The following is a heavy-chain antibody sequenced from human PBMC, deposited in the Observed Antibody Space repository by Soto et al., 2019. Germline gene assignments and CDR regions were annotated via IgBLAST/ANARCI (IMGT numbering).Heavy chain of an antibody. CDR3: ARGEATVTNYYYGMDV. CDR1: GYTFTSYG. D-gene: IGHD4-17*01. Sequence: QVQLVQSGAEVKKPGASVKVSCTASGYTFTSYGISWVRQAPGQGLEWLGWISAYNGNTNYAQKLQGRVTMTTDTATSTAYMELRSLRSDDTAVYYCARGEATVTNYYYGMDVWGQGTTVTVSS. CDR2: ISAYNGNT. J-gene: IGHJ6*02. V-gene: IGHV1-18*01.